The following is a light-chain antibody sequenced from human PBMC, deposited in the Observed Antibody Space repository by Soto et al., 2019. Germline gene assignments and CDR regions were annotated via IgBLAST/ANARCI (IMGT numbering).Light chain of an antibody. CDR1: QSISYSSNKKNQ. CDR3: QQYNNWPRT. V-gene: IGKV4-1*01. J-gene: IGKJ1*01. CDR2: WAS. Sequence: DIVMTQSPDSLAVSLGERATINCKSSQSISYSSNKKNQLAWYQQKPGQPPQLLIYWASTRATGIPARFSGSGSGTEFTLTISSLQSEDFAVYYCQQYNNWPRTFGQGTKVEIK.